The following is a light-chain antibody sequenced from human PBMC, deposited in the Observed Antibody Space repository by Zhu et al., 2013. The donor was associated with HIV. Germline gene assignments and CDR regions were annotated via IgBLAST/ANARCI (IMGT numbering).Light chain of an antibody. CDR2: DDR. CDR1: NIGLKS. J-gene: IGLJ2*01. CDR3: GTWDSGLSNVV. V-gene: IGLV3-21*04. Sequence: SYELTQPPSVSVAPGKTARVTCGGNNIGLKSVQWYQQKPGQAPVLVIYDDRDRPSGIPDRFSGSKSGTSATLGITGLQTGDEADYYCGTWDSGLSNVVFGGGTKLTVL.